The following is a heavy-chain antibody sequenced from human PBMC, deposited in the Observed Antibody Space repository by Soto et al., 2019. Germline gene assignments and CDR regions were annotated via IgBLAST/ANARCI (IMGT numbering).Heavy chain of an antibody. J-gene: IGHJ3*02. CDR2: IVVGSGNT. V-gene: IGHV1-58*01. CDR1: GFTFTSSA. Sequence: SVKVSCKDSGFTFTSSAVQWVRQARGQRLEWIGWIVVGSGNTNYAQKFQERVTITRDMSTSTAYMELSSLRTEDTAVYYCAAWEYYDFWSGSQDAFDIWGQGTMVTASS. D-gene: IGHD3-3*01. CDR3: AAWEYYDFWSGSQDAFDI.